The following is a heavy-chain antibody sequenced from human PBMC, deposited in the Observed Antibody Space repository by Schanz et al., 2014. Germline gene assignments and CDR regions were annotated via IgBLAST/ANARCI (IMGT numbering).Heavy chain of an antibody. J-gene: IGHJ4*02. V-gene: IGHV1-3*01. D-gene: IGHD5-12*01. CDR3: ARDFSAYVGNYFDY. CDR2: INVGNGNT. Sequence: QVQLVQSGAEVKKPGASVKVSCKASGYTFTSYSIHWVRQAPGQGLEWMGWINVGNGNTLYAQKFQGRVTMTTDTSTSTSYMELTSLRFDDTAVYYCARDFSAYVGNYFDYWGQGTLVTVSS. CDR1: GYTFTSYS.